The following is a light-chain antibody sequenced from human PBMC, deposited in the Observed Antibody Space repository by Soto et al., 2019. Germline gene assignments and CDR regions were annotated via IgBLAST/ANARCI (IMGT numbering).Light chain of an antibody. CDR3: AAWDDSCWV. Sequence: QSVLPQHPSASGTPGQRVTISCSGSSSNLGSNYVYWYQQLPGTAPKLLIYRNNPRPAGVPDRFSGSKSGTSASLAISGLRSEDEADYYCAAWDDSCWVFGGGTKVTVL. CDR1: SSNLGSNY. V-gene: IGLV1-47*01. J-gene: IGLJ3*02. CDR2: RNN.